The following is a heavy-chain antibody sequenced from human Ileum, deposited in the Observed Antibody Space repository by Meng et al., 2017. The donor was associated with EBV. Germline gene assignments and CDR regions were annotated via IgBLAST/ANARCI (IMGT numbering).Heavy chain of an antibody. CDR2: IHHTEST. Sequence: VPLHGSGPGLVKPSGTLSLTCAVSGGSISSSNWWSWVRQAPGKGLEWIGEIHHTESTNYNPSLKSRVTISVDKSKNQFSLKLSSVTAADTAVYYCARESYSDSSGYYSLDYWGQGSLVTVSS. CDR3: ARESYSDSSGYYSLDY. V-gene: IGHV4-4*02. J-gene: IGHJ4*02. CDR1: GGSISSSNW. D-gene: IGHD3-22*01.